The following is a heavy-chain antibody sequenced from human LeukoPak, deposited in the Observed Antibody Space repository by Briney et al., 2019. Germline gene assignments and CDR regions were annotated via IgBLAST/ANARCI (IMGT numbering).Heavy chain of an antibody. CDR1: GYTFTSYD. CDR2: MNPNSGNT. V-gene: IGHV1-8*01. J-gene: IGHJ4*02. Sequence: ASVKVSCKASGYTFTSYDINWVRQATGQGLEWMGWMNPNSGNTGYAQKFQGRVTMTRNTSISTAYMELSSLRSEDTAVYYCFGYGSGSYRFDYWGQGTLVTVSS. CDR3: FGYGSGSYRFDY. D-gene: IGHD3-10*01.